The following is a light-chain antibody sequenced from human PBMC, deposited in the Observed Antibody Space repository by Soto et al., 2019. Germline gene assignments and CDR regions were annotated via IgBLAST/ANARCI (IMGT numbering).Light chain of an antibody. Sequence: APGQRVTISCTGGASNIGANYDVHWYQQLPGTAPKLLIYGTSNRPSGVPDRFSGSKSGTSASLAITGLQAEDEDNYLRHSYDFTMGAFWVFGGGTK. V-gene: IGLV1-40*01. CDR2: GTS. CDR1: ASNIGANYD. CDR3: HSYDFTMGAFWV. J-gene: IGLJ3*02.